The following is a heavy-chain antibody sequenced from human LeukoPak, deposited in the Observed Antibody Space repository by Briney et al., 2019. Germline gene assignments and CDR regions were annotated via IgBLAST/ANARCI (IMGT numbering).Heavy chain of an antibody. CDR1: GFTFSSYA. V-gene: IGHV3-23*01. CDR2: ISGSGGST. CDR3: AKSGRITMIVVVITPFDY. D-gene: IGHD3-22*01. Sequence: GGSLRLSCAASGFTFSSYAMSWVRQAPGKGLEWVSAISGSGGSTYYADSVKGRFTISRDNSKNTLYLQMNSLRAEDTAVYYCAKSGRITMIVVVITPFDYWGQGTLVTVSS. J-gene: IGHJ4*02.